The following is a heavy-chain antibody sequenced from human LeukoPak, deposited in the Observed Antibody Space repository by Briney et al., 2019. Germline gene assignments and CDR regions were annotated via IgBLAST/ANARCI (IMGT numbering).Heavy chain of an antibody. CDR3: ARGYDHKSTYFDN. V-gene: IGHV4-59*01. CDR1: GGSISPYY. J-gene: IGHJ4*01. Sequence: SETLSLTCTVSGGSISPYYWNWIRQPPEKGLEWIGYISYSGSTNYNPSLKSRVTISVDTSKNQVSLRLTSVTAADTAVYYCARGYDHKSTYFDNWGQGTLVTVSS. D-gene: IGHD5-12*01. CDR2: ISYSGST.